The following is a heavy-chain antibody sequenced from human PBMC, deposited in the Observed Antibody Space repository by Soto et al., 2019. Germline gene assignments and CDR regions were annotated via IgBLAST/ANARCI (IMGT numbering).Heavy chain of an antibody. CDR1: GFTFSSYA. Sequence: QVQLVESGGGVVQPGRSLRLSCAASGFTFSSYAMHWVRQAPGKGLEWVAVISYDGSNKYYADSVKGRFTISRDNSKITLYLQMNSLRAEDTAVYYCARAHIVVVTAIYYFDYWGQGTLVTVSS. CDR2: ISYDGSNK. J-gene: IGHJ4*02. CDR3: ARAHIVVVTAIYYFDY. V-gene: IGHV3-30-3*01. D-gene: IGHD2-21*02.